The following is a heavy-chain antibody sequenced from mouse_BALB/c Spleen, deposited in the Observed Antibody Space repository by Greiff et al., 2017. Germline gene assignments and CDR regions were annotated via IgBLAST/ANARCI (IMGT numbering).Heavy chain of an antibody. CDR3: TRDGNGNYDDYYAMDK. V-gene: IGHV5-6-4*01. Sequence: EVTLVDSGGGLVKPGGSLKLSCAASGFTFCIYTMPWVRQTPVQRLEWVATISSGGSYTYYPDSVKGRFTISRDNAKNTLYLQMSSLKSEDTALYYCTRDGNGNYDDYYAMDKWGQGTSGTVSS. CDR1: GFTFCIYT. D-gene: IGHD2-1*01. J-gene: IGHJ4*01. CDR2: ISSGGSYT.